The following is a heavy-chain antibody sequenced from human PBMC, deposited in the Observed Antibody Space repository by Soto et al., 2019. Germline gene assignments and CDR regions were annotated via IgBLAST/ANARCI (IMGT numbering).Heavy chain of an antibody. J-gene: IGHJ4*02. CDR3: AKDQTDVTLFDY. V-gene: IGHV3-11*01. CDR2: ISSSGSTI. D-gene: IGHD2-21*02. CDR1: GFTFSDYY. Sequence: GGSLRLSCAASGFTFSDYYMSWIRQAPGKGLEWVSYISSSGSTIYYADSVKGRFTISRDNAKNSLYLQVNSLRAEDTAVYYCAKDQTDVTLFDYWGQGTLVTVSS.